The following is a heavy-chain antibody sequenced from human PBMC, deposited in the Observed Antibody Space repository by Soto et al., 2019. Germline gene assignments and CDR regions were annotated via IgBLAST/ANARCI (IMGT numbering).Heavy chain of an antibody. D-gene: IGHD3-22*01. CDR3: AKEQGDSSGYWAFDI. V-gene: IGHV3-30*18. J-gene: IGHJ3*02. CDR1: GFTFSSYG. Sequence: QVQLVESGGGVVQPGRSLRLSCAASGFTFSSYGMHWVRQAPGKGLEWVAVISYDGSNKYYADSVKGRFTISRDNSKNTLYLQMNSLRAEDTAVYYCAKEQGDSSGYWAFDIWGQGTMVTVSS. CDR2: ISYDGSNK.